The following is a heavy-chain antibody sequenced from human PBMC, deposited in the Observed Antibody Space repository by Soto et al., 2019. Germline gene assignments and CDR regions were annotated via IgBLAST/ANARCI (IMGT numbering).Heavy chain of an antibody. V-gene: IGHV4-31*03. J-gene: IGHJ6*02. D-gene: IGHD5-18*01. CDR3: ASLVDTATNYYYGMDV. CDR2: IYYSGST. CDR1: GGSISSGGYY. Sequence: QVRLQESGPGLVKPSQTLSLTCTVSGGSISSGGYYWSWIRQHPGKGLEWIGYIYYSGSTYYNPSLKSRVTISVDTSKNQFSLKLSSVTAADTAVYYCASLVDTATNYYYGMDVWGQGTTVTVSS.